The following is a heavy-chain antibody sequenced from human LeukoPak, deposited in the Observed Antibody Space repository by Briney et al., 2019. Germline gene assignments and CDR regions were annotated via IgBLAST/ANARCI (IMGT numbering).Heavy chain of an antibody. CDR1: RFTFSSYS. CDR3: ARDKLSYGDSPDAFDI. D-gene: IGHD4-17*01. J-gene: IGHJ3*02. Sequence: PGGSLRLSCAASRFTFSSYSMNWVRQAPGKGLEWVSYISSSSSTIYYADSVKGRFTISRDNAKNSLYLQMNSLRAEDTAVYYCARDKLSYGDSPDAFDIWGQGTMVTVSS. CDR2: ISSSSSTI. V-gene: IGHV3-48*04.